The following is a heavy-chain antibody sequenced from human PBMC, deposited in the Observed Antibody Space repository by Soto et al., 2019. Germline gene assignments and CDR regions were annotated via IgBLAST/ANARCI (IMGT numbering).Heavy chain of an antibody. D-gene: IGHD4-4*01. Sequence: QVQLQESGPGLVKPSQTLSLTCTVSGGSISSGGYYWSWIRQHPGKGLEWIGYIYYSGSTYYNPSLKSRVTISVDTSKNQFSLKLSSVTAADTAVYYCARDTADYSSPSYYYYGMDVWCQGTTVTVSS. CDR1: GGSISSGGYY. CDR2: IYYSGST. J-gene: IGHJ6*02. V-gene: IGHV4-31*03. CDR3: ARDTADYSSPSYYYYGMDV.